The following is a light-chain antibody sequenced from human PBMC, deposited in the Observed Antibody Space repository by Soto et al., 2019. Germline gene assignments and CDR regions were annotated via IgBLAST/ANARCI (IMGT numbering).Light chain of an antibody. CDR3: QQSYNTPPVT. V-gene: IGKV1-39*01. CDR1: QSISSY. CDR2: AAS. J-gene: IGKJ5*01. Sequence: DIQITQSPSSLSASVGDRFTISFLSSQSISSYLNWYQQKPGKAPKLLIYAASSLQSGVPSRFSGSGSGTDFTLTISSLQPEDFATYYCQQSYNTPPVTFGQGTRLEI.